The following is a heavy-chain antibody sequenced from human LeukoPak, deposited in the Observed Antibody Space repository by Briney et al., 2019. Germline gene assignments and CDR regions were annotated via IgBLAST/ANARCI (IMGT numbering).Heavy chain of an antibody. D-gene: IGHD3-9*01. CDR1: GYSISSGYY. CDR3: ARGGRNFVLRYFDWLLEAFDY. J-gene: IGHJ4*02. Sequence: SETLSLTCTVSGYSISSGYYWGWIRQPPGKGLEWIGYIYYSGSTNYNPSLKSRVTISVDTSKNQFSLKLSSVTAADTAVYYCARGGRNFVLRYFDWLLEAFDYWGQGTLVTVSS. CDR2: IYYSGST. V-gene: IGHV4-61*01.